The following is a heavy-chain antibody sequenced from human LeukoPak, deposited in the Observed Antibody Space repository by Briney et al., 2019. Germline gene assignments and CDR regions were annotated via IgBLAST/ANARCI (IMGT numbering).Heavy chain of an antibody. V-gene: IGHV3-74*01. Sequence: GSLRLSCAASGFTFSSYWMYWVRQAPGKGPVWVSRIKSDGSSTRYADSVKGRFTISRDNAKKTLYLQMNSLRAEDTAVYYCARDGSLPDYWGQGTLVTVSS. CDR1: GFTFSSYW. CDR2: IKSDGSST. CDR3: ARDGSLPDY. J-gene: IGHJ4*02.